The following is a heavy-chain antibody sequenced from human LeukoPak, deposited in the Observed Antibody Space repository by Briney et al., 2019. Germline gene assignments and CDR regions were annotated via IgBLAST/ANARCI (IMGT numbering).Heavy chain of an antibody. V-gene: IGHV1-8*01. CDR1: GYTFTSYD. Sequence: ASVTVSCKASGYTFTSYDINWVRQATGQGLEWMGCINPNSGNTGYAQKFQGRVTMTRNTSISTAYMELSSLRSEDTAVYYCARLSPTGTVTTYYYYGMDVWGQGTTVTVSS. J-gene: IGHJ6*02. D-gene: IGHD4-17*01. CDR3: ARLSPTGTVTTYYYYGMDV. CDR2: INPNSGNT.